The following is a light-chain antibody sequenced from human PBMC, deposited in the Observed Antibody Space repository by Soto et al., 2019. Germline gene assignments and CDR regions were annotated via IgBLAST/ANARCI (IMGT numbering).Light chain of an antibody. V-gene: IGLV2-14*01. CDR1: SSDVGGYNY. Sequence: QSALTQPASVSGSPGQSITISCTGTSSDVGGYNYVSWYQQHPGKAPKLMIYEVSNRPSGVSNRFSGSKSGNTASLTISGLQAEDEADYCCSSYTSSSIPYVFGTGTKLTVL. CDR2: EVS. J-gene: IGLJ1*01. CDR3: SSYTSSSIPYV.